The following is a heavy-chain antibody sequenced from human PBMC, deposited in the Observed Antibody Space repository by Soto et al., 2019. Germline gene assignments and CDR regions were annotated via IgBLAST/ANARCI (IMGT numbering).Heavy chain of an antibody. CDR2: IYHIGST. CDR3: ARVITIVRGVLGAMFDP. D-gene: IGHD3-10*01. Sequence: QVQLQESGPGLVKPSGTLSLTCAVSGGSISSSNWWSWVRQPPGKGLEWIGEIYHIGSTNYNPSLKNRVTISVDKANNQFSRKLSAVTAADTAVYYCARVITIVRGVLGAMFDPWGQGTLVTVSS. CDR1: GGSISSSNW. J-gene: IGHJ5*02. V-gene: IGHV4-4*02.